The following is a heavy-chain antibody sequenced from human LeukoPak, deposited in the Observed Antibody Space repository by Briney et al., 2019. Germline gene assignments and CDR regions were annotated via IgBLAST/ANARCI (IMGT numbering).Heavy chain of an antibody. D-gene: IGHD3-22*01. V-gene: IGHV3-64D*09. CDR1: GFIFSGFG. CDR3: VKDRVHDSSSYYGYGY. CDR2: ISSNGGRT. J-gene: IGHJ4*02. Sequence: GGSLRLSCSASGFIFSGFGWHWVRQAPGKGLEYVSAISSNGGRTYYADSVKGRFTISRDNSKNTLYLQMSSLRAEDTAVYYCVKDRVHDSSSYYGYGYWGQGTLVTVSS.